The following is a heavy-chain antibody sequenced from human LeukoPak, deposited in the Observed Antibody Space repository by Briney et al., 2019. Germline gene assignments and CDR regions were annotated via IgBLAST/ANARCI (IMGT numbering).Heavy chain of an antibody. Sequence: PGGSLRLSCAASGFTFSSYAMSWVRPAPGKGLEWVSAISGSGDSTYYADSVRGRCTISRDNSKNTLYLQMNSLRAEDTAVYYCAKEPDLGEYWGQGTLVTVSS. J-gene: IGHJ4*02. CDR2: ISGSGDST. D-gene: IGHD3-10*01. V-gene: IGHV3-23*01. CDR3: AKEPDLGEY. CDR1: GFTFSSYA.